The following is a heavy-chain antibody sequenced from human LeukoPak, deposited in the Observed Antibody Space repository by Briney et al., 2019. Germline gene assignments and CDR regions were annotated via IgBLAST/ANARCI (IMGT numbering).Heavy chain of an antibody. V-gene: IGHV3-48*02. J-gene: IGHJ4*02. CDR1: GFTFSSYA. CDR2: ISSSSSTV. Sequence: GGSLRLSCAASGFTFSSYAMNWVRQAPGKGLEWVAYISSSSSTVYYADSVKGRLTISRDNAEKSLYVQMNSLRDEDTAVYYCATSLTRFDYWGQGTLVTVSS. D-gene: IGHD1-1*01. CDR3: ATSLTRFDY.